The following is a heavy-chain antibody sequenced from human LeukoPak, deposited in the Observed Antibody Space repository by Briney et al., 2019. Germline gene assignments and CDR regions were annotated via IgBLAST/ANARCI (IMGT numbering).Heavy chain of an antibody. CDR1: GFTFSSYV. Sequence: GGSLRLSCAASGFTFSSYVMSWVRQAPGKGLEWVSGISGSGGSTFYADSLKGRFTISRDNAKNSLYLQMNSLRAEDTAVYYCARDSLWFGELLADYWGQGTLVTVSS. J-gene: IGHJ4*02. CDR2: ISGSGGST. V-gene: IGHV3-23*01. D-gene: IGHD3-10*01. CDR3: ARDSLWFGELLADY.